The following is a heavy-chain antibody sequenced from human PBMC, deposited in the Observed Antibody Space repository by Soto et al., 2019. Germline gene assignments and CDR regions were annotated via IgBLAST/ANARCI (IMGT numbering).Heavy chain of an antibody. CDR1: GFTFSSYA. V-gene: IGHV3-23*01. CDR3: AKSVRGVFRGRPLNAFDV. J-gene: IGHJ3*01. D-gene: IGHD3-10*02. Sequence: PGGSLRLSCVASGFTFSSYAMSWVRQAPGKGLEWVSAIRVSDGSAHYADSVKGRFTISRDDSKSTLDLQMNSLRAEDTAEYYCAKSVRGVFRGRPLNAFDVWGQGTMVTVSS. CDR2: IRVSDGSA.